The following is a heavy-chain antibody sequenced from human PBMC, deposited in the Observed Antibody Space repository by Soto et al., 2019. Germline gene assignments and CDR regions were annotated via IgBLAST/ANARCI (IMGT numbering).Heavy chain of an antibody. CDR1: GGSISSYY. J-gene: IGHJ6*02. V-gene: IGHV4-59*01. CDR3: ARDSPLVTLKGSMDV. CDR2: IYYSGST. D-gene: IGHD2-21*02. Sequence: PSETLSLTCTVSGGSISSYYWSWIRQPPGKGLEWIGYIYYSGSTNYNPSLKSRVTISVDTSKNQFSLKLSSVTAADTAVYYCARDSPLVTLKGSMDVWDQGTTVTVSS.